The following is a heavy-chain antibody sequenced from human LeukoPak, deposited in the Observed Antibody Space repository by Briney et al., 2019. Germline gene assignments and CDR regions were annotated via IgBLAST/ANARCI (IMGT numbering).Heavy chain of an antibody. CDR1: GYTFTSYG. D-gene: IGHD6-13*01. Sequence: ASVKVSCKASGYTFTSYGISWVREAPGQGLEWMGWISAYNGNTNYAQKLQGRVTMTTDTSTSTAYMELRSLRSDDTAVYYCAREKAAHLNYYYYYYMDVRGKGTTVTVSS. J-gene: IGHJ6*03. CDR3: AREKAAHLNYYYYYYMDV. CDR2: ISAYNGNT. V-gene: IGHV1-18*01.